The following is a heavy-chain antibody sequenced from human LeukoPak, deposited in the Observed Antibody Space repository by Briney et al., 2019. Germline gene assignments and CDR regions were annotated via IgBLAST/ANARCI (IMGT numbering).Heavy chain of an antibody. V-gene: IGHV1-2*02. J-gene: IGHJ5*02. D-gene: IGHD6-6*01. Sequence: ASVKVSCKASGYTFTGYYIHWVRQAPGQGLEWTGWINPNSGGTNYAQKFQGRVTMTRDTTISTAYMELSRLRSDDTAVYYCARDRGSSSPYNWFDPWGQGTLVTVSS. CDR1: GYTFTGYY. CDR2: INPNSGGT. CDR3: ARDRGSSSPYNWFDP.